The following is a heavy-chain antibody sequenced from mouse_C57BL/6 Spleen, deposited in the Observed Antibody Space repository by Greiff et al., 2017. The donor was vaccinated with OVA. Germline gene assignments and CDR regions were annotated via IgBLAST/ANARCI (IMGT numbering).Heavy chain of an antibody. V-gene: IGHV10-3*01. J-gene: IGHJ1*03. D-gene: IGHD1-1*01. CDR2: IRSKSSNYAT. CDR1: GFTFNTYA. CDR3: VREAVVATDWYFDV. Sequence: DVKLVESGGGLVQPKGSLKLSCAASGFTFNTYAMHWVRQAPGKGLEWVARIRSKSSNYATYYADSVKDRFTISRDDSQSMLYLQMNNLKTEDTAMYYCVREAVVATDWYFDVWGTGTTVTVSS.